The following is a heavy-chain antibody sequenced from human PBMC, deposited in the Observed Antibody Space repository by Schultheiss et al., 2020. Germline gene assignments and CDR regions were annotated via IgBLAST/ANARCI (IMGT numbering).Heavy chain of an antibody. CDR2: IGGSGGST. Sequence: GGSLRLSCAASGFTFSSYAMSWVRQAPGKGLEWVSTIGGSGGSTYYADSVKGRFTISRDNSKNTLYLQMNSLKTEDTAVYYCAAGTGRSDFDYWGQGILVTVSS. D-gene: IGHD3-10*01. V-gene: IGHV3-23*01. J-gene: IGHJ4*02. CDR3: AAGTGRSDFDY. CDR1: GFTFSSYA.